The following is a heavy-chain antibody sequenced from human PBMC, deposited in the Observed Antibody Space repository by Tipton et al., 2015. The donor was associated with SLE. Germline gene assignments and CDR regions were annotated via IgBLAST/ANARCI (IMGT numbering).Heavy chain of an antibody. D-gene: IGHD6-19*01. CDR1: GYTFTSYG. J-gene: IGHJ3*02. V-gene: IGHV1-18*01. Sequence: QSGPEVKKPGASVKVSCKASGYTFTSYGISWVRQAPGQGLEWMAWISGYNGDTNYVQKLQGRVTMTTDTSTSTAYMELTSLRSDDTAVYFCARGGWYFNDAFDIWGQGTMVTVSS. CDR2: ISGYNGDT. CDR3: ARGGWYFNDAFDI.